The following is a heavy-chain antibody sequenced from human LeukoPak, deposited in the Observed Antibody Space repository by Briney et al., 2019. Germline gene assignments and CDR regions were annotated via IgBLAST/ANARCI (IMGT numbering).Heavy chain of an antibody. D-gene: IGHD5-24*01. J-gene: IGHJ4*02. CDR3: AKGYYNYV. V-gene: IGHV3-9*01. CDR1: GFTFDDYA. CDR2: ISWNSGSM. Sequence: GGSLRLSCAASGFTFDDYAMHWVRQAPGMGLEWVSGISWNSGSMDYADSVKGRFTISRDNAKNSLYLQMNSLRIEDTALYYCAKGYYNYVWGQGTLVTVSS.